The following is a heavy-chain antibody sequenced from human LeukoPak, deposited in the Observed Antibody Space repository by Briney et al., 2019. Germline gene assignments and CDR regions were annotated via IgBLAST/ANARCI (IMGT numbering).Heavy chain of an antibody. V-gene: IGHV4-30-4*01. J-gene: IGHJ4*02. CDR1: GGSISNGDYY. D-gene: IGHD4-17*01. Sequence: SQTLSLTCTVSGGSISNGDYYWSWIRQPPGKGLEWIGYIYYSGSAYYNPSLQSRVTISVDTSKNQFSLKLSSVTAADTAVYYCAKYGDYPFDYWGQGTLVTVSP. CDR3: AKYGDYPFDY. CDR2: IYYSGSA.